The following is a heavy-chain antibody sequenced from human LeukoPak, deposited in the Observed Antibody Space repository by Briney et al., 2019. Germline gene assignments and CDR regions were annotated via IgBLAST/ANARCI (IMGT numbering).Heavy chain of an antibody. J-gene: IGHJ4*02. D-gene: IGHD4-11*01. CDR1: GYTFTSYD. V-gene: IGHV1-8*03. CDR3: ARHSSYDGNFDY. Sequence: GSVKVSCKASGYTFTSYDINWVRQATGQGLEWMGWMNPNSGNTGYAQKFQGRVTITRNASISTAYMELSSLRSEDTAVYYCARHSSYDGNFDYWGQGTLVTVSS. CDR2: MNPNSGNT.